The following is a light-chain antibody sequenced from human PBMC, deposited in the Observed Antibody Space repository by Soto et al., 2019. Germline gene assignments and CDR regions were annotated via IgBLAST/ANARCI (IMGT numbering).Light chain of an antibody. J-gene: IGLJ3*02. V-gene: IGLV1-44*01. CDR2: LND. Sequence: QSVLTQPPSASGTPGQKVTISCSGSGSSIGSNPVNWFQQLPGAAPTLLIYLNDQRPSGVPARFSGSKSGTSASLAISGLQSEDAADYYCAVWDDSLQARVFGGGTKLTVL. CDR3: AVWDDSLQARV. CDR1: GSSIGSNP.